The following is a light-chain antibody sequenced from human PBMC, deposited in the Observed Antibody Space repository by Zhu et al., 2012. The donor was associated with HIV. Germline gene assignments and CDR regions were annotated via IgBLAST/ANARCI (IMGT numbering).Light chain of an antibody. CDR1: QTVSRNY. CDR2: SAS. CDR3: QHYVPSPMYT. V-gene: IGKV3-20*01. Sequence: EIVLTQSPGTLSLSPGERATLSCRVSQTVSRNYLAWYQQKPGQPPRLLIYSASRRVTGIPDRFSGSGSGTDFTLTISRLEPEDFAVYYCQHYVPSPMYTFGQGTKLEIK. J-gene: IGKJ2*01.